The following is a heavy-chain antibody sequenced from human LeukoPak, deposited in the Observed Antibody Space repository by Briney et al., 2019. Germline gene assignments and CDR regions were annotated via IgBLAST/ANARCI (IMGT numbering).Heavy chain of an antibody. Sequence: GGSLRLSCAASGFTFSAYAMSWVRQAPGKGLEWVSAISGRGDKTYYADSVKGRFTISRDKSKNTLYLQMNSLRAEDTAVYYCAKEQDSRGFFDYWGQGTLVSVSS. J-gene: IGHJ4*02. D-gene: IGHD3-10*01. CDR2: ISGRGDKT. CDR1: GFTFSAYA. CDR3: AKEQDSRGFFDY. V-gene: IGHV3-23*01.